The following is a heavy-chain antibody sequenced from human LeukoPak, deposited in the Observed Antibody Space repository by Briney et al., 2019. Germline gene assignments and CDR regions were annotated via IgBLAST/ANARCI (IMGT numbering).Heavy chain of an antibody. D-gene: IGHD1-14*01. CDR1: GFTFSSYA. V-gene: IGHV3-30-3*01. J-gene: IGHJ6*02. CDR2: ISYDGSNK. CDR3: ARHEPVITLSSYYYGMDV. Sequence: GGSLRLSCAASGFTFSSYAMHWVRQAPGKGLEWVAVISYDGSNKYYADSVKGRFTISRDNSKNTLYLQMNSLRAEDTAVYYCARHEPVITLSSYYYGMDVWGPGTTVTVSS.